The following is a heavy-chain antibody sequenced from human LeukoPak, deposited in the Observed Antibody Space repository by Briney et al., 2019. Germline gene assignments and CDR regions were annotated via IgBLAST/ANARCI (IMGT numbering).Heavy chain of an antibody. J-gene: IGHJ4*02. CDR3: ARAQATYYYGSGTYHYYFDY. D-gene: IGHD3-10*01. CDR2: IYSGSST. Sequence: GGSLRLSCAASGFTVSDNYVSWVRQAPGKGLEWVSVIYSGSSTFYADSVKGRFTISRDNSKNTLYLQVNSLRAEDTAVYYCARAQATYYYGSGTYHYYFDYWGQGTLVTVSS. CDR1: GFTVSDNY. V-gene: IGHV3-53*01.